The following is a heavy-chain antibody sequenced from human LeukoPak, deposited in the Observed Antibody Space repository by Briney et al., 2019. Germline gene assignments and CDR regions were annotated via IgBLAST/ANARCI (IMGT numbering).Heavy chain of an antibody. D-gene: IGHD3-9*01. CDR1: GGSISSNYKY. J-gene: IGHJ4*02. CDR2: IYYSGTT. V-gene: IGHV4-39*01. Sequence: PSETLSLTCTVSGGSISSNYKYWGCVRQPPGRGLEWIGSIYYSGTTYYNPSLKSRVIISVDTSKNQFSLKLTSVTAADTAVYYCARARGRYIDFLDYWAQGTLITVSS. CDR3: ARARGRYIDFLDY.